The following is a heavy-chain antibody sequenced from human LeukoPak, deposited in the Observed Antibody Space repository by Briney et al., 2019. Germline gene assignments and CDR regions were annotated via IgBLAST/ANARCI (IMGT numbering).Heavy chain of an antibody. CDR1: GGSISSYY. D-gene: IGHD6-13*01. CDR2: IYYSGST. J-gene: IGHJ4*02. V-gene: IGHV4-59*08. Sequence: PSETLSLTCTVSGGSISSYYWSWIRQPPGKGLEWIGYIYYSGSTNYNPSLKSRVTMSVDTSKNQFSLKLSSVTAADTAVYYCARRLAAATFDYWGQGTLVTVSS. CDR3: ARRLAAATFDY.